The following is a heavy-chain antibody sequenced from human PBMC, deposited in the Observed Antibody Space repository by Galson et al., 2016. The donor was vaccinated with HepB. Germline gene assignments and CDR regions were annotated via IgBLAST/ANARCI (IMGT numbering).Heavy chain of an antibody. V-gene: IGHV1-18*01. J-gene: IGHJ4*02. CDR2: ITTYSGDT. CDR3: ARDRDNYGSGSDY. D-gene: IGHD3-10*01. CDR1: GYSYTSHS. Sequence: SVKVSCKASGYSYTSHSISWVRQAPGQGLEWMGYITTYSGDTYYAPNLQGRVTMTTDTSTRTVYMELRSLSSDDTAVYYCARDRDNYGSGSDYWGQGSLVTVSS.